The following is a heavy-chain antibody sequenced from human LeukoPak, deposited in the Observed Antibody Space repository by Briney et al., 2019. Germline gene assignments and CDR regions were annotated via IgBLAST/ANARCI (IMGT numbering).Heavy chain of an antibody. CDR1: GYTLTELS. D-gene: IGHD3-22*01. J-gene: IGHJ4*02. V-gene: IGHV1-24*01. CDR3: ATISNLYDSSGLFDY. Sequence: ASVEVSCKVSGYTLTELSMHWVRQAPGKGLEWMGGFDPEDGETIYAQKFQGRVTMTEDTSTDTAYMELSSLRSEDTAVYYCATISNLYDSSGLFDYWGQGTLVTVSS. CDR2: FDPEDGET.